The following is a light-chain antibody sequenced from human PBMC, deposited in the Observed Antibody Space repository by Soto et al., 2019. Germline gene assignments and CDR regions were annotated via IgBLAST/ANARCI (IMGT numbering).Light chain of an antibody. Sequence: EIVLTQSPGTLSLSPGERATLSCRASQSVSSSYLAWYQQKPGQAPRLLIYGASSRATGIPDRFSGSGSGTDFTLTISRLESEDVGLYYCQQYGSSPPDTLGYGSELEIK. J-gene: IGKJ2*01. V-gene: IGKV3-20*01. CDR2: GAS. CDR3: QQYGSSPPDT. CDR1: QSVSSSY.